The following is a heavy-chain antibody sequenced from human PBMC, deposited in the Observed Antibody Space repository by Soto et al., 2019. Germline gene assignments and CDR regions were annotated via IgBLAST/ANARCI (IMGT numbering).Heavy chain of an antibody. CDR2: IIPIFGTA. Sequence: SVKVSCKASGXTFSSYAISWVRQAPGQGLEWMGGIIPIFGTANYAQKFQGRVTITADESTSTAYMELSSLRSEDTAVYYCARAYGGNDAFDIWGQGTMVTVSS. D-gene: IGHD2-15*01. CDR1: GXTFSSYA. V-gene: IGHV1-69*13. J-gene: IGHJ3*02. CDR3: ARAYGGNDAFDI.